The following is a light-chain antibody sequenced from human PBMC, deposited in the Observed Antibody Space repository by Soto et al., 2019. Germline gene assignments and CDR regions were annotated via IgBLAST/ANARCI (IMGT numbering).Light chain of an antibody. J-gene: IGKJ5*01. Sequence: VWRESPCTLAVAAAERNTLSCRAGQSVKTFLVWYQQRPGQAPRLLIHDASHRAAGILARFSGSGFGTDFTLTISSLEPEDAAVYYCQQRSNCPPITFGQGT. CDR3: QQRSNCPPIT. V-gene: IGKV3-11*01. CDR1: QSVKTF. CDR2: DAS.